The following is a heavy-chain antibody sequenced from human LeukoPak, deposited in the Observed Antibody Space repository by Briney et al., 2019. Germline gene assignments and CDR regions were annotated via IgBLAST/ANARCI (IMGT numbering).Heavy chain of an antibody. CDR2: IIPIFGTA. V-gene: IGHV1-69*05. D-gene: IGHD3-22*01. CDR3: ARDSGSVRYYYDSSGYYDAFDI. CDR1: GGTFSSYA. J-gene: IGHJ3*02. Sequence: SVKVSCKASGGTFSSYAISWARQAPGQGLEWMGGIIPIFGTANYAQKFQGRVTITTDESTSTAYMELSSLRSEDTAVYYCARDSGSVRYYYDSSGYYDAFDIWGQGTMVTVSS.